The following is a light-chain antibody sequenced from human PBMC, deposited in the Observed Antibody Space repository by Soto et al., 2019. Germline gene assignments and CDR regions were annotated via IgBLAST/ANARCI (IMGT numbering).Light chain of an antibody. V-gene: IGKV3-20*01. CDR3: QSET. CDR2: GAS. Sequence: EIVLTQSPGTLSLSPGERATLSCRASQSVSSSYLAWYQQKPGQPPRRLICGASSRATGIPDRFSGSGSGTDFTLTNSRPEPEDFAVYYCQSETFGQGTRWIS. J-gene: IGKJ1*01. CDR1: QSVSSSY.